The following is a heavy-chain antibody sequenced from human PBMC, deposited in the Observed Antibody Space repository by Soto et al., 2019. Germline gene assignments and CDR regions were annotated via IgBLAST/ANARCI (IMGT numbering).Heavy chain of an antibody. V-gene: IGHV4-30-2*06. Sequence: QLQLQESGSGLLKPSQTLSLNCSVSGDSISSGGLSWNWLRQSPGRGLEWIGYIYYPGLTYYNPSLKSRVSMSLDTAENQVSLRLSSVTAEDSAVYYCARGKRSKTASAGTGWFDPWGPGTLVTVSS. D-gene: IGHD6-13*01. CDR1: GDSISSGGLS. CDR3: ARGKRSKTASAGTGWFDP. CDR2: IYYPGLT. J-gene: IGHJ5*02.